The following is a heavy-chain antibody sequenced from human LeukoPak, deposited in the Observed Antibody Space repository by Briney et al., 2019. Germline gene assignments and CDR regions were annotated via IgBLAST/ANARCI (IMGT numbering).Heavy chain of an antibody. CDR1: GFTFSSYS. Sequence: GGSLRLSCVASGFTFSSYSMNWVRQAPGKGLEWVSYISGSSGTIYYADSVKGRFTISRDNAKNSLYLQMNSLRAEDTAVYYCARRSEFGVLYYMDIWGRGTTVTVSS. J-gene: IGHJ6*03. CDR2: ISGSSGTI. D-gene: IGHD3-16*01. CDR3: ARRSEFGVLYYMDI. V-gene: IGHV3-48*01.